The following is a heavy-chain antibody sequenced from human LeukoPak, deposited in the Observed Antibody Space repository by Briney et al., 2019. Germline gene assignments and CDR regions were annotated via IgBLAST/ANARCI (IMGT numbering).Heavy chain of an antibody. Sequence: SETLSLTCTVSGGSVSSTTHYWGWIRQPPGKGLEWIGSIYYSGNTYYNPSLKSRVTISADTSKNQFSLKLSSVTAADTAVYYCARQSDSLGNYWGQGTLVTVSS. CDR2: IYYSGNT. J-gene: IGHJ4*02. CDR1: GGSVSSTTHY. CDR3: ARQSDSLGNY. V-gene: IGHV4-39*01. D-gene: IGHD4-11*01.